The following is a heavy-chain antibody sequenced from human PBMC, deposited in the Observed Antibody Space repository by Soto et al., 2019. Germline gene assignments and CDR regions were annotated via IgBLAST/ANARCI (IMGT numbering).Heavy chain of an antibody. CDR1: GGSMTSSNW. J-gene: IGHJ4*02. Sequence: QVQLQGSGPGLVEPSGTLSLTCTVSGGSMTSSNWWSWVRQAPGKGLEWIGEVYHNGGTKYNPSLKSRGTGGVDKSKNQFYMHLTSVTAADTAIYYCATFPRRWLSAPGDFWGQGSLVTVSS. CDR2: VYHNGGT. D-gene: IGHD3-10*01. CDR3: ATFPRRWLSAPGDF. V-gene: IGHV4-4*02.